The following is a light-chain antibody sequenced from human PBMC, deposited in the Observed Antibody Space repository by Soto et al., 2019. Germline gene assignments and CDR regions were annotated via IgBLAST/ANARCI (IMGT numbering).Light chain of an antibody. J-gene: IGKJ4*01. Sequence: DIRMTRSPSSVSASVGDTVTITCRASQGIYSRLAWYQQKPGKAPELLIYATSTLQNGVPSRFSGSGFGTDFTLSISSLQPEDSASYFCQQTDDFPLTFGGGTKV. CDR2: ATS. CDR3: QQTDDFPLT. V-gene: IGKV1D-12*01. CDR1: QGIYSR.